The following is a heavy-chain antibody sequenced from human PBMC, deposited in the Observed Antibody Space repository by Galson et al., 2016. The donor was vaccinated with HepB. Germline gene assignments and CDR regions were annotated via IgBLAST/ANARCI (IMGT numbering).Heavy chain of an antibody. CDR3: WRRGTGKNWFDP. CDR1: GGSISGSSYY. CDR2: IYYAGRT. Sequence: SETLSLTCTVSGGSISGSSYYWGWVRQPPGKGLECIGIIYYAGRTYYNPSLKSRVTISVDTSKNQFSLNLNSVTVADTAVYYCWRRGTGKNWFDPWGQGTLVTVSS. J-gene: IGHJ5*02. D-gene: IGHD1-1*01. V-gene: IGHV4-39*01.